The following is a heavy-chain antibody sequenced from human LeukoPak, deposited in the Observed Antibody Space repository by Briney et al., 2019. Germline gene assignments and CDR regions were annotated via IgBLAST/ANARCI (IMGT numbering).Heavy chain of an antibody. CDR1: GGSISSSNW. J-gene: IGHJ4*02. CDR2: IYLGGST. CDR3: ARGRVGSYSEFDY. D-gene: IGHD3-10*01. V-gene: IGHV4-4*02. Sequence: PSETLSLTCAVSGGSISSSNWWSWVRQPPGKGLEWIGEIYLGGSTNYNPSLKSRVTISVDTSKNQFSLKLSSVTAADTAVYYCARGRVGSYSEFDYWGQGTLVTVSS.